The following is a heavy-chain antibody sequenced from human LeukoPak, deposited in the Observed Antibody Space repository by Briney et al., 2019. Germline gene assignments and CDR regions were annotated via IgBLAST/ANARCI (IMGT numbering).Heavy chain of an antibody. CDR3: TSHIVVVTATDY. V-gene: IGHV3-15*01. CDR1: GFTFSNAW. Sequence: GGSLRLSCAASGFTFSNAWMSWVRQAPGKGLEWVGRIKSKTDGGATDYAAPVKGRFTISRDDSKNTLYLQMNSLKTEDTAVYYCTSHIVVVTATDYWGQGTLVTVSS. J-gene: IGHJ4*02. D-gene: IGHD2-21*02. CDR2: IKSKTDGGAT.